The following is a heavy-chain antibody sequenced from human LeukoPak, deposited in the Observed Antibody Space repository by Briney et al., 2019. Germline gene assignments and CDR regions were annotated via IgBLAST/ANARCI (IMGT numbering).Heavy chain of an antibody. D-gene: IGHD6-25*01. V-gene: IGHV3-74*01. J-gene: IGHJ4*02. Sequence: GGSLRLSCSVCGVTYCALLIYWGRQAPGTGLMWVSRIHKDGHNTWYAVSVTGRFTISRDNAKNTVYMQLITLRVEDTAVYYCAREAEAAGTYYLDHWGQGNLVTVSS. CDR3: AREAEAAGTYYLDH. CDR2: IHKDGHNT. CDR1: GVTYCALL.